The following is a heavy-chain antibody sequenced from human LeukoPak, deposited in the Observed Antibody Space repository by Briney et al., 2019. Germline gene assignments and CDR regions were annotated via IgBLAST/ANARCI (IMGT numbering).Heavy chain of an antibody. CDR1: GFTFSNYG. CDR3: ARDYYDSSGYYHFGY. D-gene: IGHD3-22*01. Sequence: GGSLRLSCAASGFTFSNYGMHWVRQAPGKGLEWVAFIRSDGINKYHADSVKGRFTISRDNAKNSLYLQMNSLRAEDTAVYYCARDYYDSSGYYHFGYWGQGTLVTVSS. J-gene: IGHJ4*02. V-gene: IGHV3-30*02. CDR2: IRSDGINK.